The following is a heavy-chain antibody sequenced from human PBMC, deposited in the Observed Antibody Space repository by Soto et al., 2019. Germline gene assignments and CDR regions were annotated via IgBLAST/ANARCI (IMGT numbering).Heavy chain of an antibody. CDR2: ISAYNGNT. V-gene: IGHV1-18*01. CDR1: GYTFTSYG. D-gene: IGHD6-19*01. J-gene: IGHJ4*02. Sequence: ASVKVSCKASGYTFTSYGISWVRQAPGQGLEWMGWISAYNGNTNYAQKLQGRVTMTTDTSTSTAYMELRSLRSDDTAVYYCARVKSSPWYSSGWYPEVHFDYWGQGTLVTVSS. CDR3: ARVKSSPWYSSGWYPEVHFDY.